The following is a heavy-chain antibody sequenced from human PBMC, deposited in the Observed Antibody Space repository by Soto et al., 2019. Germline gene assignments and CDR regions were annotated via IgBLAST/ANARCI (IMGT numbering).Heavy chain of an antibody. CDR2: ILYSRDT. CDR1: GGSIIIRHYY. CDR3: SRSTAHPHYFDY. Sequence: QLQLQESGPGLVKPSETLSLPCSVAGGSIIIRHYYWGWIRQSPGKGLEWIGSILYSRDTYYNPSLKSPHTVSVDTSTNQFTLNLNSVTAADTAVSYCSRSTAHPHYFDYWCQGTLVSVS. V-gene: IGHV4-39*01. J-gene: IGHJ4*02.